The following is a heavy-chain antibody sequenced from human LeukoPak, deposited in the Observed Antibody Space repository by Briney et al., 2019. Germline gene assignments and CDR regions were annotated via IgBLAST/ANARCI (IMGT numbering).Heavy chain of an antibody. J-gene: IGHJ4*02. Sequence: GGSLRLSCAASGFTFSSYAMSWVRQAPGKGLEWVSAISGSGGSTYYADSVKGRFTISRDNSKNTLYLRMNSLRAEDTAVYYCARRVSEALWAIAAAGPIDYWGQGTLVTVSS. V-gene: IGHV3-23*01. CDR1: GFTFSSYA. D-gene: IGHD6-13*01. CDR2: ISGSGGST. CDR3: ARRVSEALWAIAAAGPIDY.